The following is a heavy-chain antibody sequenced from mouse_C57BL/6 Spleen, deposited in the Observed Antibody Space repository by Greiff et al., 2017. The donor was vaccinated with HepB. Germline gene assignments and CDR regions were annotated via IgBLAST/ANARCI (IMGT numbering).Heavy chain of an antibody. D-gene: IGHD1-1*01. V-gene: IGHV1-64*01. CDR2: IHPNSGST. CDR1: GYTFTSYW. Sequence: QVQLQQPGAELVKPGASVKLSCKASGYTFTSYWMHWVKQRPGQGLEWIGMIHPNSGSTNYNEKFKSKATLTVDKSSSTAYLQLSSLTSEDSAVYYCARSGGRDAMDYWGQGTSVTVSS. CDR3: ARSGGRDAMDY. J-gene: IGHJ4*01.